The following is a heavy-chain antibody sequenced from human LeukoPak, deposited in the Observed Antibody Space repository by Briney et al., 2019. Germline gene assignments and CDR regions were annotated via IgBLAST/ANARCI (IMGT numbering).Heavy chain of an antibody. V-gene: IGHV4-34*01. CDR3: ARFLGSGWYGVDY. CDR1: GGSFSGYY. CDR2: INHSGST. D-gene: IGHD6-19*01. J-gene: IGHJ4*02. Sequence: PSETLSLTCAVDGGSFSGYYWSWIRQPPGKGLEWIGEINHSGSTNYSPSLKSRVTISVDTSKNQFSLKLSSVTAADTAVYYCARFLGSGWYGVDYWGQGTLVTVSS.